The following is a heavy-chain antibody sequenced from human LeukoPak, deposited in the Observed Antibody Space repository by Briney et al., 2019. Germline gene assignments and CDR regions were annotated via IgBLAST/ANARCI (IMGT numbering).Heavy chain of an antibody. D-gene: IGHD3-16*02. CDR1: GGTFSSYA. CDR3: ARDRLEITFGGVIVASEKDLCFDY. CDR2: IIPIFGTA. V-gene: IGHV1-69*05. Sequence: ASVKVSCKAAGGTFSSYAISWVRQAPGQGLEWMGRIIPIFGTATYAQKFQGRVTITTDESTSTAYMELSSLRSEDTAVYYCARDRLEITFGGVIVASEKDLCFDYWGQGTLVTVSS. J-gene: IGHJ4*02.